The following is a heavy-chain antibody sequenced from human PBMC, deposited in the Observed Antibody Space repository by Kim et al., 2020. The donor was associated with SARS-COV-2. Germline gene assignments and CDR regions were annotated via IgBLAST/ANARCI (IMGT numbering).Heavy chain of an antibody. V-gene: IGHV3-7*01. CDR3: TRARRSSSYHPFDY. J-gene: IGHJ4*02. Sequence: VDSVKSRFTISRDNGKTSLYLQVTSLRAEDTAVYYCTRARRSSSYHPFDYWGQGNLVTVSS. D-gene: IGHD2-2*01.